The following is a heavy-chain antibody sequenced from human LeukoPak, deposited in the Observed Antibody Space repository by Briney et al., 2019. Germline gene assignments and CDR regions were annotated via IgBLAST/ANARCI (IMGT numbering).Heavy chain of an antibody. V-gene: IGHV1-69*13. D-gene: IGHD3/OR15-3a*01. J-gene: IGHJ6*02. Sequence: SVKVSCKASGGTFSSYAISWVRQAPGQGLEWMGGIIPIFGTANYAQKFQGRVTITADESTSTAYMELSSLRSEDTAVYYCARPNQDWLLYNVPPPEYYYYGMDVWGQGTTVTVSS. CDR2: IIPIFGTA. CDR3: ARPNQDWLLYNVPPPEYYYYGMDV. CDR1: GGTFSSYA.